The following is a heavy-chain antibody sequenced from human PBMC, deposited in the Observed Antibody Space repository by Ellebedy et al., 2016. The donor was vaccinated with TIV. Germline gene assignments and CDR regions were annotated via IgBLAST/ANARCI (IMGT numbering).Heavy chain of an antibody. CDR3: ARGQFRSGWYGEVQTHFDQ. V-gene: IGHV4-61*01. Sequence: SETLSLTXTVSGGSVSSGSYYWSWIRQPPGKGLEWIGFIYYSGSTNYNPSLKSRVTISLDTSKNQVSLQVDSVTAADSAVYYCARGQFRSGWYGEVQTHFDQWGQGTLVTVS. CDR1: GGSVSSGSYY. J-gene: IGHJ4*02. CDR2: IYYSGST. D-gene: IGHD6-19*01.